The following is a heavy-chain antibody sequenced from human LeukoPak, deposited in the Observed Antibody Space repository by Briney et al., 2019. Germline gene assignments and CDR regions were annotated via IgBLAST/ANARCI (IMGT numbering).Heavy chain of an antibody. V-gene: IGHV1-46*01. J-gene: IGHJ5*02. CDR1: GYTFTSYY. CDR2: INPSGGST. Sequence: ASVKVSCKASGYTFTSYYMHWVRQAPGQGLEWMGIINPSGGSTSYAQKFQGRVTMTRDTSTSTVYMELSSLRSEDTAVYYCARDSGYYDSSGYYPNWFDPWGQGTLVTVSS. CDR3: ARDSGYYDSSGYYPNWFDP. D-gene: IGHD3-22*01.